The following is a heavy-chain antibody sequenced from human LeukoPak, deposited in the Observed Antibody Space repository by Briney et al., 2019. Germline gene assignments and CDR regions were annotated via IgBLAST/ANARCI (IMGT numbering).Heavy chain of an antibody. CDR3: AREGVYGSGSYSNWFDP. D-gene: IGHD3-10*01. V-gene: IGHV1-69*13. CDR2: IIPIFGTA. Sequence: ASVKVSCKAPGGTFSSYAISWVRQAPGQGLEWMGGIIPIFGTANYAQKFQGRVTITADESTSTAYMELSSLRSEDTAVYYCAREGVYGSGSYSNWFDPWGQGTLVTVSS. CDR1: GGTFSSYA. J-gene: IGHJ5*02.